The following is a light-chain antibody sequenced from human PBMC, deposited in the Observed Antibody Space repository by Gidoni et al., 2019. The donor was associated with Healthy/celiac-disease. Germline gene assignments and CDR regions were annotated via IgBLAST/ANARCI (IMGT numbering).Light chain of an antibody. Sequence: DIQMTQSPSPLSASVGDRVTITCRASQSISSYLNWYQQKPGKAPKLLIYAASSLQSGVPSRFSGSGSATDVTLTISSLQPEDVATVYCQKSYSTPFTFXPXTKVDIK. CDR2: AAS. J-gene: IGKJ3*01. V-gene: IGKV1-39*01. CDR3: QKSYSTPFT. CDR1: QSISSY.